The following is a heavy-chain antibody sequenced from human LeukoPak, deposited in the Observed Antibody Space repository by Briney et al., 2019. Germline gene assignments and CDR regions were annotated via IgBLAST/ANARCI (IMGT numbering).Heavy chain of an antibody. J-gene: IGHJ4*02. Sequence: GGSLRLSCAASGFTVSSNYMSWVRQAPGKGLEWVSVIYSGGSTYYADSVKGRFTISRDNSKNTLYLQMNSLRAEDTAVYYCARGLVGASVEFDYWGQGTLVTVSS. D-gene: IGHD1-26*01. V-gene: IGHV3-53*01. CDR2: IYSGGST. CDR3: ARGLVGASVEFDY. CDR1: GFTVSSNY.